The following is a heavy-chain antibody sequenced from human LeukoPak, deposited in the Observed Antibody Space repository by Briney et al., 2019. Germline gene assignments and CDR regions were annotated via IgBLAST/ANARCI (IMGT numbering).Heavy chain of an antibody. CDR3: ARDRSSYDY. CDR2: INAGNGNT. J-gene: IGHJ4*02. Sequence: SLTVSCNADGYTCTSYAVHWVRQAPGQRLEWMGWINAGNGNTKYSQKFQGRVTITRDTSASTAYMELSSLRSEGTAVYYCARDRSSYDYWGQGTLVTVSS. CDR1: GYTCTSYA. D-gene: IGHD3-10*01. V-gene: IGHV1-3*01.